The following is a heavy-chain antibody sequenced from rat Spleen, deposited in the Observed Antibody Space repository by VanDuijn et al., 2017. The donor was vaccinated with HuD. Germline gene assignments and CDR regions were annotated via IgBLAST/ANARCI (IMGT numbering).Heavy chain of an antibody. CDR2: MKYDGDT. CDR3: TRDQLYVMDA. CDR1: GFSLMDYS. Sequence: QVQLKESGPGLVQPSQTLSLTCTVSGFSLMDYSVHWVRQPPGKGLEWMGRMKYDGDTYYNSALKSRLSISRDTSKSQVFLKMNSLQTEDTAIYYCTRDQLYVMDAWGQGASVTVSS. D-gene: IGHD1-10*01. V-gene: IGHV2S30*01. J-gene: IGHJ4*01.